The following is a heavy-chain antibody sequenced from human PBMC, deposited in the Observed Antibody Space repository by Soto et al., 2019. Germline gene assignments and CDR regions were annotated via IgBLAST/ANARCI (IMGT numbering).Heavy chain of an antibody. CDR2: IIPIFGTA. Sequence: SVKVSCKASGGTFSSYAISWVRQAPGQGLEWMGGIIPIFGTANYAQKFQGRVTITADESTSTAYMELSSLRAEDTAVYYCAKEGGSAPAPDWFDPWGQGTLVTVSS. D-gene: IGHD6-25*01. J-gene: IGHJ5*02. CDR3: AKEGGSAPAPDWFDP. V-gene: IGHV1-69*13. CDR1: GGTFSSYA.